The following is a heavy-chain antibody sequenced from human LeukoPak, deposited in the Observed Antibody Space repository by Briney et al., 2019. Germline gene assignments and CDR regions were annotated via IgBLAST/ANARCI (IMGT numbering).Heavy chain of an antibody. CDR1: GYTFTSYY. J-gene: IGHJ4*02. V-gene: IGHV1-46*01. CDR2: INPSGGST. CDR3: VRDQGTYDILTGYYGY. D-gene: IGHD3-9*01. Sequence: GASVKVSCKASGYTFTSYYMHWVQQAPGQGLEWMGIINPSGGSTSYAQKFQGRVTMTRDTSTSTVYMELSSLRSEDTAVYYCVRDQGTYDILTGYYGYWGQGTLVTVSS.